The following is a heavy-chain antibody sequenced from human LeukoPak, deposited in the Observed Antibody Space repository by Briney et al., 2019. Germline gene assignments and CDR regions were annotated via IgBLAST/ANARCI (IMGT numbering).Heavy chain of an antibody. D-gene: IGHD6-25*01. Sequence: SETLSLTCAVYGGSFSNYYWSWIRQPPGKGLEWVGEIHTSGSTSFNPSLESRVSISKDTSKNQFSLKLTAVTAADTAVYYCSRGSDESKTGDYWGQGTLVTVSS. CDR3: SRGSDESKTGDY. CDR2: IHTSGST. CDR1: GGSFSNYY. V-gene: IGHV4-34*01. J-gene: IGHJ4*02.